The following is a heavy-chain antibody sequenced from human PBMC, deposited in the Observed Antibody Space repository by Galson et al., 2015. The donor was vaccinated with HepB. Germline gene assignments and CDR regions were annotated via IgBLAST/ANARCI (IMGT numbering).Heavy chain of an antibody. J-gene: IGHJ4*02. CDR3: AKDLSSWYLLGY. D-gene: IGHD6-13*01. Sequence: SLRLSCAASGFTFSSYGMHWVRQAPGKGLEWVAVISYDGSNKYYADSVKGRFTISRDNSKNTLYLQMNSLRAEDTAVYYCAKDLSSWYLLGYWGQGTLVTVSS. CDR1: GFTFSSYG. V-gene: IGHV3-30*18. CDR2: ISYDGSNK.